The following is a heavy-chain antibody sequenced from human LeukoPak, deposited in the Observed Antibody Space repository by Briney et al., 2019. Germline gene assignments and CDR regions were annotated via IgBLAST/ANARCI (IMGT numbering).Heavy chain of an antibody. J-gene: IGHJ4*02. Sequence: PGGSLRLSCAASGFTFSSYAMSWVRQSPGKGLEGVSAISDSCGSTYCSDSVKGRFTISRYNCNNTLYLQMNSLRAKDTAVYYCAKTPTRGTLRLFFKYWGQGTLVTVSS. V-gene: IGHV3-23*01. D-gene: IGHD3-16*01. CDR2: ISDSCGST. CDR3: AKTPTRGTLRLFFKY. CDR1: GFTFSSYA.